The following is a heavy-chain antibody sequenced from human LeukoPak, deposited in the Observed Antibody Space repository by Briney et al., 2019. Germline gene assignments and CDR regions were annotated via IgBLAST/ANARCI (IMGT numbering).Heavy chain of an antibody. Sequence: GRSLRLSCAASGFTFSSYAMHWIRQAPGRGLEWVSFIYSGGSTYYADSVRGRFIISRDTSKNTLYLQMNSLRAEDTAIYYCARRAGSYSHSYDYWGQGTLVTVSS. CDR3: ARRAGSYSHSYDY. CDR1: GFTFSSYA. V-gene: IGHV3-53*01. D-gene: IGHD2-15*01. J-gene: IGHJ4*02. CDR2: IYSGGST.